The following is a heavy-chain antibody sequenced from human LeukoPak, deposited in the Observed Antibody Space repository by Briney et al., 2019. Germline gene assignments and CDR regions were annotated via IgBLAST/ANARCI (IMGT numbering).Heavy chain of an antibody. CDR3: ARVGLGQLRFLEWYY. D-gene: IGHD3-3*01. J-gene: IGHJ4*02. CDR2: FDPEDGET. V-gene: IGHV1-24*01. Sequence: ASVKVSCKASGGTFSSYAISWVRQAPGKGLEWMGGFDPEDGETIYAQKFQGRVTMTEDTSTDTAYMELSSLRSEDTAVYYCARVGLGQLRFLEWYYWGQGTLVTVSS. CDR1: GGTFSSYA.